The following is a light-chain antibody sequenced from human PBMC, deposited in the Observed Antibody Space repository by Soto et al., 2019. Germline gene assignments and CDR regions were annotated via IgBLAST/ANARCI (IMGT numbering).Light chain of an antibody. CDR3: QQSYTSPQT. V-gene: IGKV1-39*01. Sequence: DIQMTQSPSSLSASVGDRVTITCRASQRITRFLNWYQQKEGKAPNLLIYATFTLQRGVPSRFSGSGTGTDFTLTISNLQPEDFATYYCQQSYTSPQTFGRGTKVEVK. CDR1: QRITRF. J-gene: IGKJ4*02. CDR2: ATF.